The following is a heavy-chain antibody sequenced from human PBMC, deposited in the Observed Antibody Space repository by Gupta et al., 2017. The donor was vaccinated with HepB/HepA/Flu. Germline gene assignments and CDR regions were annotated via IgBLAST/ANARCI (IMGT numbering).Heavy chain of an antibody. Sequence: QVQLVESGGGVVQPGRSLRLACAASGFTTFSRYAMHWVRQAPGKGLEWVADVSYDGWNKFYADSVKGRFTISRDNSKNTLYLQMNSLRAEDTAVYYCAREVEGLDYWGQGTLVTVSS. J-gene: IGHJ4*02. CDR1: GFTTFSRYA. CDR3: AREVEGLDY. V-gene: IGHV3-30*04. CDR2: VSYDGWNK.